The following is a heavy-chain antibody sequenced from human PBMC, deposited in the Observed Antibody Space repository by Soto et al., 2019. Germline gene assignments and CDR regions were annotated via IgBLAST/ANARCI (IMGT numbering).Heavy chain of an antibody. CDR1: GFTFSSYW. J-gene: IGHJ6*02. V-gene: IGHV3-23*01. CDR3: VKSATMTTYWVGMDV. CDR2: TSDSGAKT. D-gene: IGHD4-17*01. Sequence: GSLRLSCAASGFTFSSYWMHWVRQAPGKGLEWVSATSDSGAKTFYADSVKGRFTISRDNSKNTLYLQMNSLRADDTAIFYCVKSATMTTYWVGMDVWGQGTTVTVSS.